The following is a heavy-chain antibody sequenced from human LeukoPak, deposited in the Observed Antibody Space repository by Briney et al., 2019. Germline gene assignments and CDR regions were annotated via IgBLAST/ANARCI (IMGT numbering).Heavy chain of an antibody. Sequence: GGSLRLSCAASGFTFSSYAMSWVRQAPGKGLEWVSAISGSGGSTYYADSVKGRFTISRDNSKTTLYLQMNSLRAEDTAVYYCAKSGSYYLNSLDYWGQGTLVTVSS. J-gene: IGHJ4*02. V-gene: IGHV3-23*01. CDR3: AKSGSYYLNSLDY. CDR1: GFTFSSYA. D-gene: IGHD1-26*01. CDR2: ISGSGGST.